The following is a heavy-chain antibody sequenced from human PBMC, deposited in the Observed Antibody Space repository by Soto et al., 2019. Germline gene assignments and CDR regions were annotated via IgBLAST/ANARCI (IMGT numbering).Heavy chain of an antibody. CDR2: IYPGDSDT. D-gene: IGHD5-12*01. CDR3: ARHFPPEMATIKAAYYYYGMDV. CDR1: GYSFTSYW. J-gene: IGHJ6*02. V-gene: IGHV5-51*01. Sequence: GESLKISCKGSGYSFTSYWIGWVRQMPGKGLEWMGIIYPGDSDTRYSPSFQGQVTISADKSISTAYLQWSSLKASDTAMYYCARHFPPEMATIKAAYYYYGMDVWGQGTTVTVSS.